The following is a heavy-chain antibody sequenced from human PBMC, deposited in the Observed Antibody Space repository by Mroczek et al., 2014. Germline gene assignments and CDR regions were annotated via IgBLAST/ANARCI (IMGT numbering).Heavy chain of an antibody. D-gene: IGHD6-6*01. CDR1: GGSFSGYY. Sequence: QVQLQQWGAGLLKPSETLSLTCAVYGGSFSGYYWSWIRQPPGKGLEWIGEINHSGSTNYNPSLKSRVTISVDTSKNQFSLKLSSVTAADTAVYYCARGKGDSSSSDAFNWFDPWGQGTLVTVSS. V-gene: IGHV4-34*01. J-gene: IGHJ5*02. CDR2: INHSGST. CDR3: ARGKGDSSSSDAFNWFDP.